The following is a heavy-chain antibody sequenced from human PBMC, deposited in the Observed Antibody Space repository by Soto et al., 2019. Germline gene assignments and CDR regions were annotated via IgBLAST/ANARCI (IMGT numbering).Heavy chain of an antibody. CDR1: GYTFTGHY. CDR3: GRGRSGQIVVFY. CDR2: IGPESGAT. J-gene: IGHJ4*02. Sequence: ASVKVSCKASGYTFTGHYTHWVRQAPEQGPEWMGEIGPESGATRYAQKFQGRVTMTRDMSITTVYMELNNLSPDDTAVYYCGRGRSGQIVVFYWGQGTPVTVSS. V-gene: IGHV1-2*02. D-gene: IGHD1-26*01.